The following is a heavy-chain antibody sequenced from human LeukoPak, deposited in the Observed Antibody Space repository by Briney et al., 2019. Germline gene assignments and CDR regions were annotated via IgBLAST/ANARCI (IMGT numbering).Heavy chain of an antibody. D-gene: IGHD1-26*01. V-gene: IGHV1-69*05. CDR3: ARDDGSATLGFDS. J-gene: IGHJ4*02. CDR2: VIPILGTT. CDR1: GTTFSRSA. Sequence: SVKVSCKASGTTFSRSAISSVRQAPGQGLEWIGGVIPILGTTNYAQKFQDRVSITTDESTSTAYMEVSSLRSVDTAVYFCARDDGSATLGFDSWGQGTLVTVSS.